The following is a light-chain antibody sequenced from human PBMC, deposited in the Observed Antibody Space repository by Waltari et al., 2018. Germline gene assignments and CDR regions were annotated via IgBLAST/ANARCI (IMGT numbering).Light chain of an antibody. CDR3: QRCNSYPIT. CDR1: QSIGSW. CDR2: EAT. V-gene: IGKV1-5*03. Sequence: DIQMTQSPSTLSASVGDRVTITCRASQSIGSWLAWYQQKPGKAPKLLIYEATSLEIGVPARFSASGSGTEFTLTISSLQPDDFATYYCQRCNSYPITFGPGTKVDI. J-gene: IGKJ3*01.